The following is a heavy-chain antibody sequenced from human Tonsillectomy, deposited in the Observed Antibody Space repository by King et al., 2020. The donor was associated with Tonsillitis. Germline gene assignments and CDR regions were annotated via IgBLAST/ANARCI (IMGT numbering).Heavy chain of an antibody. D-gene: IGHD3-3*01. CDR1: GGSISSSSYN. V-gene: IGHV4-39*01. CDR2: ISYSGST. Sequence: QLQESGPRLVKPSETLSLTCTVSGGSISSSSYNWGWIRQPPGKGLEWIGSISYSGSTYYNPSLKSRVTISVDTSRNQFSVKLISVTAADRAVYYCARGGLSWSGYYTSFDYWGQGTLITVSS. CDR3: ARGGLSWSGYYTSFDY. J-gene: IGHJ4*02.